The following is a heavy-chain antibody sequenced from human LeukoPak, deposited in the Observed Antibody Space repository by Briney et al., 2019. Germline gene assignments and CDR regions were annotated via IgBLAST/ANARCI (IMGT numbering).Heavy chain of an antibody. CDR3: AKDPTYYYDSSGYYLDY. CDR2: ISGSGGST. V-gene: IGHV3-23*01. J-gene: IGHJ4*02. D-gene: IGHD3-22*01. Sequence: PGXSLRLSCAASGFTFSSYAMSWVRQAPGKGLEWVSAISGSGGSTYYADSVKGRFTISRDNAKNTLYLQMNSLRAEDTAVYYCAKDPTYYYDSSGYYLDYWGQGTLVTVSS. CDR1: GFTFSSYA.